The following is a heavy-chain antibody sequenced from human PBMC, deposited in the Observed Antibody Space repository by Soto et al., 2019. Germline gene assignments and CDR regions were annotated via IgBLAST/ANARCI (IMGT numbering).Heavy chain of an antibody. J-gene: IGHJ6*02. D-gene: IGHD3-9*01. CDR1: GFTFTSSA. V-gene: IGHV1-58*01. Sequence: SVKVSCKASGFTFTSSAVQWVRQARGQRLEWIGWIVVGSGNTNYAQKFKERVTITRDMSTSTAYMEMSSLISEDTAVYYCAADPYYDILTGLYYYYGMDVWGQGTTVTVSS. CDR3: AADPYYDILTGLYYYYGMDV. CDR2: IVVGSGNT.